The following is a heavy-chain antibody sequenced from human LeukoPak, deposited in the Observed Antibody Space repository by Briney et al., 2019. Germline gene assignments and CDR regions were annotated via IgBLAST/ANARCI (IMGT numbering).Heavy chain of an antibody. V-gene: IGHV3-30*04. D-gene: IGHD4-11*01. Sequence: GGSLRLSCAASGFTFSSYAMHWVRQAPGKGLEWVAVISYDGSNKYYADSVKGRFTISRDNSKNTLYLQMNSLRAEDTAVYYCARVPYSNYAFEALGQGTLVTVSS. J-gene: IGHJ5*02. CDR1: GFTFSSYA. CDR3: ARVPYSNYAFEA. CDR2: ISYDGSNK.